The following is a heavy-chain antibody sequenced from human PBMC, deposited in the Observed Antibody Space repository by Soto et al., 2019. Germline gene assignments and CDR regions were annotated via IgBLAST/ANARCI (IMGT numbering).Heavy chain of an antibody. CDR2: IYYSGST. D-gene: IGHD1-26*01. J-gene: IGHJ3*02. Sequence: SETLSLTCTVSGGSISSYYWSWIRQPPGKGLEWIGYIYYSGSTNYNPSLKSRVTISVDTSKNQFALKLSSVTAADTAVYYCAREGIVGAKGAFDIWGQGTMVTVSS. CDR3: AREGIVGAKGAFDI. CDR1: GGSISSYY. V-gene: IGHV4-59*01.